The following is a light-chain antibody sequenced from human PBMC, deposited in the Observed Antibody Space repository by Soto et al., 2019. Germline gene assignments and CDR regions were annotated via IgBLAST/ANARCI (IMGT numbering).Light chain of an antibody. CDR1: QTIDSW. J-gene: IGKJ5*01. Sequence: DIQMTQSPYSLSASVGDSVTITCRASQTIDSWVAWYQQKPGKAPKLLVYDATSLESGVSSRFSGSGYGTDFTLSINNLQPDDFATYYCQQYNRLITFGQGTRLEI. CDR2: DAT. CDR3: QQYNRLIT. V-gene: IGKV1-5*01.